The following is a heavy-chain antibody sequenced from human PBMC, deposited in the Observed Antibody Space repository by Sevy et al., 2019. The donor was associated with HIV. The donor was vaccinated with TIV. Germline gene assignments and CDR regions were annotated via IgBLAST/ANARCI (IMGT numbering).Heavy chain of an antibody. Sequence: SETLSLTCSVSGGSISSYYWSWIRQPPGKGLEWIEYSGSTNYKSSLKSRVTISVDTSKNQFSLKLSSVTAADTAVYYCARVRYTFGFPVFLDYWGQGTLVTASS. CDR3: ARVRYTFGFPVFLDY. D-gene: IGHD5-18*01. J-gene: IGHJ4*02. V-gene: IGHV4-59*01. CDR2: SGST. CDR1: GGSISSYY.